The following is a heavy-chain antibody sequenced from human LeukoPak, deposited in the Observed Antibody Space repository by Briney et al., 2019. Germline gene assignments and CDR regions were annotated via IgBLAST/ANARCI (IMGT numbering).Heavy chain of an antibody. CDR2: VDPEDGET. Sequence: ASVKVSCKVSGYTFTDYYMHWVQQAPGKGLEWMGLVDPEDGETIYAEKFQGRVTITADTSTDTAYMEQSSLRSEDTAVYFCARDQGSLTRSWYTGYWGQGTQVTVSS. V-gene: IGHV1-69-2*01. CDR1: GYTFTDYY. D-gene: IGHD6-13*01. CDR3: ARDQGSLTRSWYTGY. J-gene: IGHJ4*02.